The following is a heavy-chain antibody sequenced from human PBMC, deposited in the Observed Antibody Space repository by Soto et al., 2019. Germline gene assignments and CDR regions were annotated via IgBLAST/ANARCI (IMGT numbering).Heavy chain of an antibody. CDR3: ARGHLYYYDSSGYQNWFDP. J-gene: IGHJ5*02. CDR2: IIPIFGTA. CDR1: GGTFSSYA. V-gene: IGHV1-69*13. D-gene: IGHD3-22*01. Sequence: SVKVSCKASGGTFSSYAISWVRQAPGQGLEWMGGIIPIFGTANYAQKFQGRVTITADESTSTAYMELSSLRSEDTAVYYCARGHLYYYDSSGYQNWFDPWGQGTLVTVSS.